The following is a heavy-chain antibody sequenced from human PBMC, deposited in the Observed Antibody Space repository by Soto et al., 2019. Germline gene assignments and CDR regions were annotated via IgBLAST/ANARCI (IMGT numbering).Heavy chain of an antibody. V-gene: IGHV3-23*01. D-gene: IGHD2-8*02. CDR1: GFTFSSYA. J-gene: IGHJ4*02. CDR2: ITGSGGTT. Sequence: EVQLLESGGGLVQPGGSLRLSCAASGFTFSSYAMSWVRQAPGKGLEWVSAITGSGGTTFYADSVKGRFTISRDNSKNTLYLQMNSLRAEATAVYYCAKELTGGQFNYWGQGSLVTVSS. CDR3: AKELTGGQFNY.